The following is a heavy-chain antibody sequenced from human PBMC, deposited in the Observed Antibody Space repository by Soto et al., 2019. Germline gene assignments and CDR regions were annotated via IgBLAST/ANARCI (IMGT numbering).Heavy chain of an antibody. Sequence: QVQLQESGPGLVKPSQTLSLTCTVSGGSISSGGYYWSWIRQHPGKGLEWIGYIYYSGSTYYNPSLKSRVTXSXXTSKNQFSLKLSSVTAADTVVYYCARWVGATSFDYWGQGTLVTVSS. CDR2: IYYSGST. CDR3: ARWVGATSFDY. J-gene: IGHJ4*02. CDR1: GGSISSGGYY. D-gene: IGHD1-26*01. V-gene: IGHV4-31*03.